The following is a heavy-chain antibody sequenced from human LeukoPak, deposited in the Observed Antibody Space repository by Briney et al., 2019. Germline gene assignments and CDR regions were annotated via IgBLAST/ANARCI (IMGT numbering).Heavy chain of an antibody. CDR3: GKLHNLNSDY. J-gene: IGHJ4*02. CDR1: GFTFRSHA. D-gene: IGHD1-14*01. Sequence: GGSLRLSCVGSGFTFRSHAMSWVRQAPEKGLEFVSGIYENGGTTYYAGSVKGRFTISRDNSKNTLYLQMNSLRAEDTAVYYCGKLHNLNSDYWGQGTLVTVSS. CDR2: IYENGGTT. V-gene: IGHV3-23*01.